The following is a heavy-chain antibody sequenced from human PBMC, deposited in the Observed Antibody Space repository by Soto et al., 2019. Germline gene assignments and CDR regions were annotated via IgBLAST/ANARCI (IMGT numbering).Heavy chain of an antibody. CDR3: ARGKYDYIWGSYRQDDYFDY. CDR2: ISSSSSTI. Sequence: GGSLRLSCAASGFTFSSYSMNWVRQAPGKGLEWVSYISSSSSTIYYADSVKGRFTPSRGNAKNSLYLQMNSLRAEDTAVYYLARGKYDYIWGSYRQDDYFDYWGQGTLVTVSS. J-gene: IGHJ4*02. CDR1: GFTFSSYS. D-gene: IGHD3-16*02. V-gene: IGHV3-48*01.